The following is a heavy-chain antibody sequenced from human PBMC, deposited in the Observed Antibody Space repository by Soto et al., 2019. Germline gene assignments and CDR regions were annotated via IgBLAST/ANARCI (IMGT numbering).Heavy chain of an antibody. V-gene: IGHV3-53*01. CDR3: ARGPEAFDI. CDR2: IYGGGTT. J-gene: IGHJ3*02. Sequence: EVQLVESGGGLVQPGGSLRLSCAASGFTVSNNYMSWVRQAPGKGLEWVSVIYGGGTTYNADSVKGRFSISRDNFKNTLYLQMNSLRADDTALYYCARGPEAFDIWGQGTMVTVSS. CDR1: GFTVSNNY.